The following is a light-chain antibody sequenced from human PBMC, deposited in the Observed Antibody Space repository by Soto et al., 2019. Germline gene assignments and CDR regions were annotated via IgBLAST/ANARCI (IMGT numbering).Light chain of an antibody. V-gene: IGKV1-5*01. CDR3: QHYNAVPWP. J-gene: IGKJ1*01. CDR1: HSRNW. CDR2: GAS. Sequence: DIQMTQAPSTLSASVGDRVTITCRASHSRNWLAWYQDKPGKAPKLLIYGASSLESGVPSRFSGSGSGTEFTLTIGGLQPDDFATYYCQHYNAVPWPFGQGTKVDIK.